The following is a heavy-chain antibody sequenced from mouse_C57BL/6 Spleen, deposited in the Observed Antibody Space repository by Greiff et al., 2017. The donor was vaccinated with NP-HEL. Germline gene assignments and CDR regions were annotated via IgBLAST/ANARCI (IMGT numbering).Heavy chain of an antibody. D-gene: IGHD1-1*01. CDR2: IDPANGNT. Sequence: VQLQQSVAELVRPGASVKLSCTASGFNIKNTYMHWVKQRPEQGLEWIGRIDPANGNTKYAPKFQGKATITADTSSNTAYLQLSSLTSEDTAIYYCALITTVVATEVDYWGQGTSVTVSS. V-gene: IGHV14-3*01. CDR3: ALITTVVATEVDY. CDR1: GFNIKNTY. J-gene: IGHJ4*01.